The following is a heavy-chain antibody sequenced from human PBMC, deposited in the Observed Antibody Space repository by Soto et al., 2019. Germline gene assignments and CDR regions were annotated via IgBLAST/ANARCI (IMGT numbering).Heavy chain of an antibody. J-gene: IGHJ4*02. CDR1: GGSISSSSYY. V-gene: IGHV4-39*01. CDR2: IYYSGST. CDR3: ASVYSSSDYFDY. D-gene: IGHD6-6*01. Sequence: QLQLQESGPGLVKPSETLSLTCTVSGGSISSSSYYWGWIRQPPGKGLEWIGSIYYSGSTYYTPSLKSRVTISVDTSKNQFSLKLSSVTAADTAVYYCASVYSSSDYFDYWGQGTLVTVCS.